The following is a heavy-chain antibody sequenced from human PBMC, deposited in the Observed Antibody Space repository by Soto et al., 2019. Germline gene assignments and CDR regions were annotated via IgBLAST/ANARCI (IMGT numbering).Heavy chain of an antibody. V-gene: IGHV3-23*01. CDR2: ISGGCGST. J-gene: IGHJ4*02. CDR3: AKVARAGSGSYYYDY. CDR1: GFTFSSYA. D-gene: IGHD3-10*01. Sequence: GGSLRLSCAASGFTFSSYAMSWVRQAPGKGLEWVSSISGGCGSTYYADSVKGRFTISSDYSKSTLYLQLNSLRAEDTAVYYCAKVARAGSGSYYYDYWGQGA.